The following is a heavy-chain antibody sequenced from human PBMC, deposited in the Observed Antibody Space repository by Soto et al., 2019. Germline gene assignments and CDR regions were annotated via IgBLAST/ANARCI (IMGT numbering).Heavy chain of an antibody. D-gene: IGHD4-4*01. J-gene: IGHJ5*02. Sequence: VESLKISCQASGYSFTTSWIGWVRQMPGKGLELMGIIYPGDSDTRYSPSFQGQVTISADKSIGTAYLQWSSLKTSDTAMYYCSRREFSNHLWFDPRGQGTLVTVSS. CDR3: SRREFSNHLWFDP. V-gene: IGHV5-51*01. CDR2: IYPGDSDT. CDR1: GYSFTTSW.